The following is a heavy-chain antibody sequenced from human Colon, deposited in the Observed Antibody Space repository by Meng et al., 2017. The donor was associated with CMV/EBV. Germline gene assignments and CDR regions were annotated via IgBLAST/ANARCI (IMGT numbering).Heavy chain of an antibody. Sequence: GASGVIFSAHYIGWVRQAPGKGLGWVGRFGSKDNSYTTEYAASVKGRFTVSREGSRNSLYLQMNSLKIEDTAVYYCVRDGGQWSFDYWGQGALVTVSS. D-gene: IGHD3-3*01. CDR1: GVIFSAHY. CDR3: VRDGGQWSFDY. J-gene: IGHJ4*02. V-gene: IGHV3-72*01. CDR2: FGSKDNSYTT.